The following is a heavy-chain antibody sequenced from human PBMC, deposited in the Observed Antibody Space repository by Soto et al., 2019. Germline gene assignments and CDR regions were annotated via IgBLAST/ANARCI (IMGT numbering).Heavy chain of an antibody. D-gene: IGHD3-3*01. J-gene: IGHJ6*02. CDR3: ARGWPSIFGAVITRYYYYGMDV. Sequence: ASVKVSCKASGGTFSSYAISWVRQAPGQGLEWMGGIIPIFGTANYAQKFQGRVTITADESTSTAYMELSSLRSEDTAVYYCARGWPSIFGAVITRYYYYGMDVWGQGTTVTVSS. CDR2: IIPIFGTA. CDR1: GGTFSSYA. V-gene: IGHV1-69*13.